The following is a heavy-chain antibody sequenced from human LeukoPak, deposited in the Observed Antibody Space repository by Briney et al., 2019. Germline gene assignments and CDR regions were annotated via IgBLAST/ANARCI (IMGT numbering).Heavy chain of an antibody. CDR1: GFTFSSYA. J-gene: IGHJ4*02. CDR3: AKDGGKYYDFWSGYLKTHFDS. CDR2: ISGSGGST. D-gene: IGHD3-3*01. V-gene: IGHV3-23*01. Sequence: GGSLRLSCAASGFTFSSYAMSWVRQAPGKGLEWVSAISGSGGSTYYADSVKGRFTISRDDSKNTLYLQMNSLGAEDTAVYYCAKDGGKYYDFWSGYLKTHFDSWGQGTLVTVSS.